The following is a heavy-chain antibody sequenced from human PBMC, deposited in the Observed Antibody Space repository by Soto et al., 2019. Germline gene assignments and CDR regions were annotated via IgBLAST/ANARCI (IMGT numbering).Heavy chain of an antibody. D-gene: IGHD5-18*01. CDR1: GFTFSSYG. V-gene: IGHV3-74*01. J-gene: IGHJ4*02. Sequence: EVQLVESGGGLVQPGGSLRLSCAASGFTFSSYGMHWVRQAPGKGLVWVSLINIDGSRTSYADSVQGRFTISRDNAKNTVDLRMSSMRAEDTAVYYCARGHGNSYGLFDYWGQGSLVIVSS. CDR2: INIDGSRT. CDR3: ARGHGNSYGLFDY.